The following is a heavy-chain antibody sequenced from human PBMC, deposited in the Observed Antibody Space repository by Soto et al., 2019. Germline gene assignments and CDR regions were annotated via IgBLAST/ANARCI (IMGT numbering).Heavy chain of an antibody. Sequence: QVQLMQSGAEMKKPGASVNVSCKSSGYSFSSYYIHWVRQAPGQGLEWMGVINTSGDDTSYAQKYQGRVTMTMDTSTSTVYMELSSLTSPVTAVFYCAREERFMGWLLNWWGQGTLVTVSS. J-gene: IGHJ4*02. CDR3: AREERFMGWLLNW. V-gene: IGHV1-46*03. D-gene: IGHD3-3*01. CDR2: INTSGDDT. CDR1: GYSFSSYY.